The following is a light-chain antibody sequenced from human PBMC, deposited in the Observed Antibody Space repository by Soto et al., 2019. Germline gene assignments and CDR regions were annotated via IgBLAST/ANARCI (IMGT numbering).Light chain of an antibody. CDR1: SSDVGSYNL. CDR3: CSYAGSVV. J-gene: IGLJ2*01. V-gene: IGLV2-23*02. CDR2: EVS. Sequence: QSALTQPASVSGSPGQSITISCTGTSSDVGSYNLVSWYQQHPGKAPKLMIYEVSKRPSGVSNRFSGSKSGNTASLTISGLQAEDEADYYCCSYAGSVVFGGGTKHTVL.